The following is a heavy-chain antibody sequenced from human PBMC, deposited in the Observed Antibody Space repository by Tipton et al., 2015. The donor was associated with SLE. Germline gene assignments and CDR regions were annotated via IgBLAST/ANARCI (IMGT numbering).Heavy chain of an antibody. CDR3: AGRRFQSASDS. J-gene: IGHJ4*02. D-gene: IGHD2-21*01. CDR1: GGSFSGDY. Sequence: LRLSCAVYGGSFSGDYWTWIRQSPGKGLEWIAEISQSGSTNYNPSLNSRVTMSVDTSKNQFSLKLFSVTAADTAVYYCAGRRFQSASDSWGQGTVVSVSS. V-gene: IGHV4-34*01. CDR2: ISQSGST.